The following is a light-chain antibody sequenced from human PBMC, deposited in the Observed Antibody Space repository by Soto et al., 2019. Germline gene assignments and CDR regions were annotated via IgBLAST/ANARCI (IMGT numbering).Light chain of an antibody. CDR1: QSISTW. CDR3: QQYNTYPLT. Sequence: DTQMTQSPSTLSASVGDRVTITCRASQSISTWLAWYQQKPGKAPNLLIYKASRLESGAPSRFSGSGSGTEFTLTINSLQPDDFATYYCQQYNTYPLTFGGGTKVEI. CDR2: KAS. J-gene: IGKJ4*01. V-gene: IGKV1-5*03.